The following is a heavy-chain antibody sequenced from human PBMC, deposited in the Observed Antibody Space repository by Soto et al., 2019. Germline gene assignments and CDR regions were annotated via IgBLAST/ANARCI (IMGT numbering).Heavy chain of an antibody. D-gene: IGHD3-9*01. Sequence: PGESLRLSCAASGFTFSSYGMHWVRQAPGKGLEWVAVISYDGSNKYYADSVKGRFTISRDNSKNTLYLQMNSLRAEDTAVYYCARGVRYFDWLLNLWGQGTLVTVSS. CDR2: ISYDGSNK. CDR1: GFTFSSYG. V-gene: IGHV3-30*03. J-gene: IGHJ4*02. CDR3: ARGVRYFDWLLNL.